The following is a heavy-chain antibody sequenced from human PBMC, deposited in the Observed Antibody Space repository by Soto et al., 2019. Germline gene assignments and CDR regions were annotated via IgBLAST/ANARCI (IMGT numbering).Heavy chain of an antibody. CDR2: INHSGST. CDR3: ARKGYYGSGTFDY. D-gene: IGHD3-10*01. J-gene: IGHJ4*02. Sequence: PSETLSLTYAVSGGSISSGGYSWGWIRQPPGKGLEWIGEINHSGSTNYNPPLKSRVTISVDKSKNQFSLKLSSVTAADTAVYYCARKGYYGSGTFDYWGQGTLVTSPQ. V-gene: IGHV4-30-2*01. CDR1: GGSISSGGYS.